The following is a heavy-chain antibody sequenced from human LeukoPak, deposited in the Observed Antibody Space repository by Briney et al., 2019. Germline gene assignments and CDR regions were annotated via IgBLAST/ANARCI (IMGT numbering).Heavy chain of an antibody. J-gene: IGHJ6*02. CDR1: GFTFSSYW. Sequence: GGSLRLSCAASGFTFSSYWMNWARQAPGKGLEWVSSINHNGNVNYYVDSVKGRFTISRDNAKNSLYLQMSNLRAEDTAVYFCARGGGLDVWGQGTTVTVSS. CDR3: ARGGGLDV. CDR2: INHNGNVN. D-gene: IGHD3-16*01. V-gene: IGHV3-7*03.